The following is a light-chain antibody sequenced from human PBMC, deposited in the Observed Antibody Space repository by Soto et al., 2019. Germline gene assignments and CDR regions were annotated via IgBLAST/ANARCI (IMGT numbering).Light chain of an antibody. V-gene: IGLV2-14*03. CDR2: DIR. J-gene: IGLJ1*01. CDR1: SSDVGGYKY. Sequence: QSALTQPAAVSGSPGQSITISCTGTSSDVGGYKYVSWYQQHPGKAPKLMIYDIRNRPSGVSNRFSGSKSGNTAYLTISGLQAEDEADYYCSSYTSSSTRVFGTGTKVTVL. CDR3: SSYTSSSTRV.